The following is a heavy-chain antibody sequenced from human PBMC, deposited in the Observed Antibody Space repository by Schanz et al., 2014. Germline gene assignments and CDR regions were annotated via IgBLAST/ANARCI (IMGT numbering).Heavy chain of an antibody. CDR3: ARGGATGFDY. CDR1: GFTFSSYA. Sequence: DVQLLESGGGLVQPGGSLRLSCAASGFTFSSYAMSWVRQPPGKGLEWVSSIRGSGGGTDYADSVKGRFTISRDNSKNPLYLKMNSMRYEDTAVYYCARGGATGFDYGGQGTLVTVSS. CDR2: IRGSGGGT. J-gene: IGHJ4*02. D-gene: IGHD1-26*01. V-gene: IGHV3-23*01.